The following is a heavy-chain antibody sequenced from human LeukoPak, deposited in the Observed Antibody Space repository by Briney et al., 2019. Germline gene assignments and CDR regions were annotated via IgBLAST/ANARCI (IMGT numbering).Heavy chain of an antibody. J-gene: IGHJ4*02. Sequence: SETLSLTCAVYGGSFSGYYWSWIRQPAGKGLEWIGEINHSGSTNYNPSLKSRVTISVDTSKNQFSLKLSSVTAADTAVYYCAREKVYWEHTFDYWGQGTLVTVSS. CDR2: INHSGST. CDR1: GGSFSGYY. D-gene: IGHD1-26*01. CDR3: AREKVYWEHTFDY. V-gene: IGHV4-34*01.